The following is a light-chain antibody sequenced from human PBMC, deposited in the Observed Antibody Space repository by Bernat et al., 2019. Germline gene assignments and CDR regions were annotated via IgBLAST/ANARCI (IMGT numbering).Light chain of an antibody. Sequence: EIVMTQSPETLSVSPGERATLSCRASQSVSSNLAWYQQKSGQAPRLLIYYASTRATETPARFSGGGSGTEFTLTISSLQPEEFAVYYCQQYNKWPPVTFGQGTRV. J-gene: IGKJ5*01. CDR2: YAS. V-gene: IGKV3-15*01. CDR3: QQYNKWPPVT. CDR1: QSVSSN.